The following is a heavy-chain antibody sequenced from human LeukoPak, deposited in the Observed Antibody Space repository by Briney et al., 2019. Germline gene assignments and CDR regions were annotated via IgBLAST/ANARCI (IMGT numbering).Heavy chain of an antibody. D-gene: IGHD2-15*01. Sequence: GRSLRLSCAASGFTFSSYGMHWVRQAPGKGLEWVAVISYDGSNKYYADSVKGRFTISRDNSKNTLYPQMNSLRAEDTAVYYCARDGQGWLMSIGYYYFDYWGQGTLVTVSS. J-gene: IGHJ4*02. CDR2: ISYDGSNK. CDR1: GFTFSSYG. CDR3: ARDGQGWLMSIGYYYFDY. V-gene: IGHV3-30*19.